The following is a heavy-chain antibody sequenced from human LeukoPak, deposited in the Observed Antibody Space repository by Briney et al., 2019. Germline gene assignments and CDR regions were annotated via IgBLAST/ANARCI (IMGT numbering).Heavy chain of an antibody. D-gene: IGHD3-9*01. Sequence: PGGSLRLSCAASGFTFSSYGMHWVRQAPGKGLEWVAVIWYGGSNKYYADSVKGRFTISRDNSKNTLYLQMNSLRAEDTAVYYCARGYDILTGPDAFDIWGQGTMVTVSS. V-gene: IGHV3-33*01. J-gene: IGHJ3*02. CDR1: GFTFSSYG. CDR2: IWYGGSNK. CDR3: ARGYDILTGPDAFDI.